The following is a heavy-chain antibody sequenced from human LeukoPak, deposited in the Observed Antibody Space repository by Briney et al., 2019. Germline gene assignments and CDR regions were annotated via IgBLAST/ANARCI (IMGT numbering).Heavy chain of an antibody. V-gene: IGHV1-18*01. CDR1: GYTFTSYG. D-gene: IGHD4-17*01. CDR3: ARDLSLGRHRDGEPFDS. J-gene: IGHJ4*02. Sequence: VASVKVSCKASGYTFTSYGISWVRRAPGQGLEWMGWISGYNGNTNYVQKFRGRITMTTDTSTSTAYLQLRSLSSDDTALYYCARDLSLGRHRDGEPFDSWGQGTLVTVSS. CDR2: ISGYNGNT.